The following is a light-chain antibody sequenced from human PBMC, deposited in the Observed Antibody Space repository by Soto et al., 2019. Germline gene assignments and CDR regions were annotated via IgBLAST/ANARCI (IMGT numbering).Light chain of an antibody. CDR1: QSVTSTY. CDR2: GAS. Sequence: LTQSPGTLSLSPGDRATLSCRASQSVTSTYLGWYQQKPGQAPSLLIYGASRRATGIPDRFSGSGSGTALTLTISGREHEDFAVYYCQQYERSPTTFGGGTKVEIQ. CDR3: QQYERSPTT. V-gene: IGKV3-20*01. J-gene: IGKJ4*01.